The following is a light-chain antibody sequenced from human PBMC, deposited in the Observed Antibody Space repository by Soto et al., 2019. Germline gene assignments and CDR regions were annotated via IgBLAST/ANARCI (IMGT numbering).Light chain of an antibody. J-gene: IGKJ4*01. CDR1: QSISSN. Sequence: EIVMTQSPATLSVSPGERATLSCRASQSISSNLAWYQHKLGQAPRLFIFRASSRATGIPARFSGSGSGTEFNMTISSLQSEDFAVYYCLQYNNWPRATFGGGTKVEIK. CDR2: RAS. V-gene: IGKV3-15*01. CDR3: LQYNNWPRAT.